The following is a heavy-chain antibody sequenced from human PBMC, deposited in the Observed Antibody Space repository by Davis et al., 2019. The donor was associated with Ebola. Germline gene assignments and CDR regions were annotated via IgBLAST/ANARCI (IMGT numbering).Heavy chain of an antibody. CDR2: ISGSGGST. V-gene: IGHV3-23*01. CDR1: GFTFSSYA. CDR3: ATDLSGSRDAFDS. Sequence: GESLKTSCAASGFTFSSYAMSWLRQAPGKGLEWVSAISGSGGSTYYADSVKGRFTISRDNSKNTLYLQMNSLRAEDTAVYYCATDLSGSRDAFDSWGQGTMVTVSS. J-gene: IGHJ3*02. D-gene: IGHD1-26*01.